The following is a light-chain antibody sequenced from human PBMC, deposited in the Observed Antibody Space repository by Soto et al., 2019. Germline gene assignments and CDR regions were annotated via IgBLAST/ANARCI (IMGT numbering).Light chain of an antibody. CDR1: SSDVGSYNR. CDR2: EVN. J-gene: IGLJ1*01. CDR3: SSYTSSSTYV. Sequence: QSALTQPPSVSGSPGQSVTISGTGTSSDVGSYNRVSWYQQPPGTAPKLMIYEVNNRPSGVPDRFSGSKSGNTASLTISGLQAEDEADYYCSSYTSSSTYVFGTGTKVTVL. V-gene: IGLV2-18*02.